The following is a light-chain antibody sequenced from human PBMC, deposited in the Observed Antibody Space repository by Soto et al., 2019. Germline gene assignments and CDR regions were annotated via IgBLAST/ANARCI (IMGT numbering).Light chain of an antibody. CDR1: QSVRSNY. CDR2: GVF. Sequence: ETVLTQSPGTVSLSPGERATLSCTTSQSVRSNYFAWYQQKPGQAPRLLIYGVFSRATGIPDRFSGSGSGTDFTLTISGLEPEDSAVYYCQHYDDAPRTFGQGTKLEI. J-gene: IGKJ2*02. V-gene: IGKV3-20*01. CDR3: QHYDDAPRT.